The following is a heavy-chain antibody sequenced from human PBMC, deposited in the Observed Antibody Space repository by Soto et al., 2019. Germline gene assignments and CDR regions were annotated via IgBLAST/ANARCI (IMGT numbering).Heavy chain of an antibody. CDR1: GGSISSGDYY. D-gene: IGHD2-15*01. CDR2: IYYSGST. Sequence: QVQLQESGPGLVKPSQTLSLTCTVSGGSISSGDYYWSWIRQPPGKGLEWIGYIYYSGSTYYNPSLQSRVTISVDTSMNQFSMKLSCVTAADTAVYYCARARGARYFDSWGQGTLVTVSS. V-gene: IGHV4-30-4*01. CDR3: ARARGARYFDS. J-gene: IGHJ4*02.